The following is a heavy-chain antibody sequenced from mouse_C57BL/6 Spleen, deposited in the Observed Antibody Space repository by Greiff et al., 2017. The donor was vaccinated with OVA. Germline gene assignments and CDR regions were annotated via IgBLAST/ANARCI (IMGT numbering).Heavy chain of an antibody. D-gene: IGHD2-4*01. CDR2: IWSGGST. Sequence: VMLVESGPGLVQPSQSLSITCTVSGFSLTSYGVHWVRQSPGKGLEWLGVIWSGGSTDYNAAFISRLSISKDNSKSQVFFKMNSLQADDTAIYYCARTGGLRRAYYAMDYWGQGTSVTVSS. CDR1: GFSLTSYG. V-gene: IGHV2-2*01. CDR3: ARTGGLRRAYYAMDY. J-gene: IGHJ4*01.